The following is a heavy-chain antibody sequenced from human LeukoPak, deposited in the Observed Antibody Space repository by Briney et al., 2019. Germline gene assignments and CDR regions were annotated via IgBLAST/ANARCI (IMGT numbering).Heavy chain of an antibody. Sequence: PSETLSLICAVYGGSFSGYYWSWIRQPPGKGLEWIGEINHSGSTNYNPSLKSRVTISVDTSKNQFSLKLSSVTAADTAVYYCARCLGSTSREAAKGYYYYYMDVWGKGTTVTVSS. CDR3: ARCLGSTSREAAKGYYYYYMDV. D-gene: IGHD2-2*01. J-gene: IGHJ6*03. CDR1: GGSFSGYY. V-gene: IGHV4-34*01. CDR2: INHSGST.